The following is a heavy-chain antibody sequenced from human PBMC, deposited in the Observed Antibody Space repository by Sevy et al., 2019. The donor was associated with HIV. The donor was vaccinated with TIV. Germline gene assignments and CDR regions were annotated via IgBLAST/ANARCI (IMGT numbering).Heavy chain of an antibody. V-gene: IGHV4-4*07. D-gene: IGHD4-17*01. J-gene: IGHJ5*02. Sequence: SETLSLTCTVSGGSISSYYWSWIRQPAGKGLEWIGRIYTSGSTNYIPSLKSRVTMSVDTSKNQFSLKLSSVTAADTAVYYCARGRITVTTSELSWFDPWGQGTLVTVSS. CDR3: ARGRITVTTSELSWFDP. CDR1: GGSISSYY. CDR2: IYTSGST.